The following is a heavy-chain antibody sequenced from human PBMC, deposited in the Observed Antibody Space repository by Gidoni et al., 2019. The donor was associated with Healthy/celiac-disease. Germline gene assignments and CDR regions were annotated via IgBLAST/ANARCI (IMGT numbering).Heavy chain of an antibody. CDR2: ISWNSGSI. CDR1: GFTFDDYA. V-gene: IGHV3-9*01. Sequence: EVQLVESGGGLEQPGRSLRRYWPASGFTFDDYAMHWVRQAPGKCLEWVSGISWNSGSIGYADSVKGRFTISRDNAKNSLYLQMNSLRAEDTALYYCAKSTYDSSGYYYYNYWGQGTLVTVSS. D-gene: IGHD3-22*01. CDR3: AKSTYDSSGYYYYNY. J-gene: IGHJ4*02.